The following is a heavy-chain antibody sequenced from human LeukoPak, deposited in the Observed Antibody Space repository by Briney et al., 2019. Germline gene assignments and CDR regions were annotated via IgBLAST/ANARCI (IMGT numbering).Heavy chain of an antibody. CDR3: AREAGPTGY. J-gene: IGHJ4*02. D-gene: IGHD1-14*01. V-gene: IGHV4-59*01. CDR2: IYYSGST. Sequence: SETLSLTCTVSGGSISSYYWSWIRQPPGKGLEWIGYIYYSGSTNYNPSPKSRVTISVDTSKNQFSLKLSSVTAADTAVYYCAREAGPTGYWGQGTLVTVSS. CDR1: GGSISSYY.